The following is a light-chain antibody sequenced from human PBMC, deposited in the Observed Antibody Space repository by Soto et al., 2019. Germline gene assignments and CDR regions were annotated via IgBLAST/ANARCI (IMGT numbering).Light chain of an antibody. CDR1: QSLLHSNGYNY. V-gene: IGKV2-28*01. J-gene: IGKJ2*01. CDR2: LGS. Sequence: DIVMTQSPLSLPVTPGEPASISCRSSQSLLHSNGYNYLDWYLQKPGQSPQLLISLGSNRASGVPARVSRSGSATDFTLNIARVEGEDFGVYYCFQARQSPYAVGQGTKLEIK. CDR3: FQARQSPYA.